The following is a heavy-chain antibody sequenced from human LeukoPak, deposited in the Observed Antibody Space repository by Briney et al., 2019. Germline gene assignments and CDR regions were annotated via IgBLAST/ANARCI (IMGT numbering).Heavy chain of an antibody. J-gene: IGHJ5*02. Sequence: GGSLRLSCAASGFTFSSYAMSWVRQAPGKGLEWVSAISGSGGSTYYADSVKGRFTISRDNAKNSLYLQMNSLRAEDTAVYYCARDQGIAAAGTLSWGQGTLVTVSS. V-gene: IGHV3-23*01. D-gene: IGHD6-13*01. CDR1: GFTFSSYA. CDR2: ISGSGGST. CDR3: ARDQGIAAAGTLS.